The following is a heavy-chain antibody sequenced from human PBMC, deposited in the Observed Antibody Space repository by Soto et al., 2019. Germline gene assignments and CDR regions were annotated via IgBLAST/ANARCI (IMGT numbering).Heavy chain of an antibody. Sequence: GGSLRLSCAASGFTFSNAWMSWVRQAPGKGLEWVGRIKSKTDGGTTDYAAPVKGRFTISRDDSKNTLYLQMNSLKTEDTAVYYCTTARQGIAVAPKYYFDYWGQGTLVTVSS. V-gene: IGHV3-15*01. CDR2: IKSKTDGGTT. D-gene: IGHD6-19*01. CDR1: GFTFSNAW. J-gene: IGHJ4*02. CDR3: TTARQGIAVAPKYYFDY.